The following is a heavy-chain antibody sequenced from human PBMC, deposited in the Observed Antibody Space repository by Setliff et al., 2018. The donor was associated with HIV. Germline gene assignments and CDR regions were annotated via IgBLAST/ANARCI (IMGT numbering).Heavy chain of an antibody. J-gene: IGHJ3*02. CDR1: GDSISDTTYY. V-gene: IGHV4-39*01. D-gene: IGHD2-15*01. CDR3: ARPGGYCSGGSCYSNAFDI. Sequence: PSETLSLTCSVSGDSISDTTYYWGWIRQPPGKGLEWIGNIYHSGSTLYKPSLKSRVTMSVDTSKNQFSLKLSSVTAADTAVYYCARPGGYCSGGSCYSNAFDIWGQGTMVTVSS. CDR2: IYHSGST.